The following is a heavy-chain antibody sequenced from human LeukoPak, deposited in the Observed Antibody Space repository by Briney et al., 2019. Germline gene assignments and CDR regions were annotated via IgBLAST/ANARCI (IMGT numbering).Heavy chain of an antibody. D-gene: IGHD5-18*01. Sequence: GESLRLSCAASGFTFDDYAMHWVRQAPGKGLEWVSGISWNSGSIGYADSVKGRFTISRDNAKNSLYLQMNSLRAEDMALYYCAKGIGYSYGGNWFDPWGQGTLVTVSS. J-gene: IGHJ5*02. CDR1: GFTFDDYA. V-gene: IGHV3-9*03. CDR3: AKGIGYSYGGNWFDP. CDR2: ISWNSGSI.